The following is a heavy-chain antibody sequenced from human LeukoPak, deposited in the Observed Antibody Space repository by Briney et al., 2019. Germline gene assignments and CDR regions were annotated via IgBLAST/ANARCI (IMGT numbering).Heavy chain of an antibody. CDR1: GFTFSSYG. D-gene: IGHD3-22*01. CDR3: ARGPTYYYDSSGYPDY. Sequence: PGGSLRLSCAASGFTFSSYGMSWVRQAPGKGLEWVSAISGSGGSTYYADSVKGRFTISRDNSKNTLYLQMNSLRAEDTAVYYCARGPTYYYDSSGYPDYWGQGTLVTVSS. V-gene: IGHV3-23*01. CDR2: ISGSGGST. J-gene: IGHJ4*02.